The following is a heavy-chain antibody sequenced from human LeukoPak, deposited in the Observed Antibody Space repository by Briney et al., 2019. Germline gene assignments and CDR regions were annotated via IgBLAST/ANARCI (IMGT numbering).Heavy chain of an antibody. CDR2: IYYSGNT. D-gene: IGHD3-10*02. CDR3: ARSTGSTMFIDY. V-gene: IGHV4-59*01. Sequence: SETLSLTCTVSGGSISPYHWSWIPQPPGKGLEWLGYIYYSGNTDYNPSLKSRVAISVDTSKNQFSLRLSSVTGADTAVYYCARSTGSTMFIDYWGQGILVTVSS. CDR1: GGSISPYH. J-gene: IGHJ4*02.